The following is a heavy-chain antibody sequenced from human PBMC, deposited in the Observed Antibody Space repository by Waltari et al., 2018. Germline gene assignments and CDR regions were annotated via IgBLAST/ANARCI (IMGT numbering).Heavy chain of an antibody. CDR2: MNPNSGNT. D-gene: IGHD6-19*01. CDR3: ARVGSGWYYYYYYMDV. V-gene: IGHV1-8*03. J-gene: IGHJ6*03. Sequence: QVQLVQSGAEVKKPGASVKVSCKASGYTFTSYDINWVRQATGQGREWMGWMNPNSGNTGYAQKFQGRVTITRNTSISTAYMELSSLRSEDTAVYYCARVGSGWYYYYYYMDVWGKGTTVTVSS. CDR1: GYTFTSYD.